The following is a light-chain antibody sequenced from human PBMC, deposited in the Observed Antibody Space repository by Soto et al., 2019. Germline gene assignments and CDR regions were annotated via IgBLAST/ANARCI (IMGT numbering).Light chain of an antibody. CDR1: QSVSSN. Sequence: EIVMTQSPATLSVSPGERATLSCRASQSVSSNLAWFQQKPGQAPRLLIYDASNRATGIPARFSGSGSGTDLTLTISSLEPEDFAGYYCQQRSNLPLTFGGGTKVDIK. CDR2: DAS. J-gene: IGKJ4*01. CDR3: QQRSNLPLT. V-gene: IGKV3-11*01.